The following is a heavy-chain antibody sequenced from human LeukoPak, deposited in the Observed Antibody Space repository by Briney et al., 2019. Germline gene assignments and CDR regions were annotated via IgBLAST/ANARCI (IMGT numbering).Heavy chain of an antibody. CDR3: ARDSDFDI. V-gene: IGHV1-46*01. CDR2: MNPSGGST. J-gene: IGHJ3*02. CDR1: GYTFTRYY. Sequence: ASVKVSCKASGYTFTRYYMHWVRQAPGQGLEWMGIMNPSGGSTRYAQKFQGRVTMTTDTSTSTAYMELRSLRSDDTAVYYCARDSDFDIWGQGTMVTVSS.